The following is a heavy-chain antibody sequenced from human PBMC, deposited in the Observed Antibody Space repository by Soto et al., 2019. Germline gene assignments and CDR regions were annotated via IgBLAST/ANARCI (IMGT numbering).Heavy chain of an antibody. CDR3: ARGRHYDYVWGSYRYAFDI. J-gene: IGHJ3*02. D-gene: IGHD3-16*02. Sequence: SETLSLTCAVYGGSFSGYYWSWIRQPPGKRLEWIGEINHSGSTNYNPSLKSRVTISVDTSKNQFSLKLSSVTAADTAVYYCARGRHYDYVWGSYRYAFDIWGQGTMVTVSS. V-gene: IGHV4-34*01. CDR1: GGSFSGYY. CDR2: INHSGST.